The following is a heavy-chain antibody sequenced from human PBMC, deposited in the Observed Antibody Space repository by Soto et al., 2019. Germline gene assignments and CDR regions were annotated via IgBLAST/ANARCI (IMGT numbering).Heavy chain of an antibody. V-gene: IGHV4-31*03. D-gene: IGHD3-16*01. J-gene: IGHJ6*04. CDR2: IDHSGTT. Sequence: QVQLQESGPGLVKPSQTLSLTCTVSGAFLSSSGHYWNWVRQHPGKGLEWIGYIDHSGTTYYNPSLKSRLAMSIDPSKNQLSLEVTSVTAADTALYFCALGMFMDVWGRGTRVTVSA. CDR1: GAFLSSSGHY. CDR3: ALGMFMDV.